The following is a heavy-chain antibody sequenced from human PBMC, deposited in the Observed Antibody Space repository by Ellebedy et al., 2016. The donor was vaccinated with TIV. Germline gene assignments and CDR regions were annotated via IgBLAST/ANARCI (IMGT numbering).Heavy chain of an antibody. V-gene: IGHV1-18*01. D-gene: IGHD6-19*01. Sequence: AASVKVSCKASGYTFTSYDINWVRQAPGQGLEWMGWISVYNGNTKYLEKFQGRVTMTTDTSTNTAYMELRSLRSDDTAVYYCARDFSIAGAGTGYWGQGTLVTVSS. CDR2: ISVYNGNT. CDR3: ARDFSIAGAGTGY. CDR1: GYTFTSYD. J-gene: IGHJ4*02.